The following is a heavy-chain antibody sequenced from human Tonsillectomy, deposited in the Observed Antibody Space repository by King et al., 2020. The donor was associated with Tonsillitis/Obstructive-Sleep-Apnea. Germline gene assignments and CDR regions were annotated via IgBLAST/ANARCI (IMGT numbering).Heavy chain of an antibody. Sequence: QLQESGPGLVKPSETLSLTCTVSGATIISYYWTWIRQPPGKGLEWIGYIYSTGTTKYNPSLKSRVTISVDTSRNQFSLKVYSVTAADTAVYYCARAGTTSLGPLIDSWGQGTLVTVSS. CDR2: IYSTGTT. CDR1: GATIISYY. J-gene: IGHJ4*02. CDR3: ARAGTTSLGPLIDS. D-gene: IGHD4-17*01. V-gene: IGHV4-59*01.